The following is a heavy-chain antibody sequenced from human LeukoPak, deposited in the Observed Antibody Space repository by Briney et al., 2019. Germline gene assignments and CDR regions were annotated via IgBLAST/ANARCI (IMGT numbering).Heavy chain of an antibody. CDR1: GFTFGSYS. CDR3: ASTSSSWYRGDY. D-gene: IGHD6-13*01. CDR2: ISSRSSYI. V-gene: IGHV3-21*01. J-gene: IGHJ4*02. Sequence: GGSPRLSCAASGFTFGSYSMNWVRQAPGKGLEWVSSISSRSSYIYYADSVKGRFTISRDNAKNSLYLQMNSLRVEDTAVYYCASTSSSWYRGDYWGQGTLVTVSS.